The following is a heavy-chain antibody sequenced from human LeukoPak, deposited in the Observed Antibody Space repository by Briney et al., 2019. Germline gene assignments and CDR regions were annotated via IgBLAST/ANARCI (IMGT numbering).Heavy chain of an antibody. CDR2: ISAYNGNT. V-gene: IGHV1-18*01. CDR3: ARDGTYYYDSGSYYPLDY. CDR1: GYTFTSYG. Sequence: ASVKVSCKASGYTFTSYGISWVRQAPGQGLEWMGWISAYNGNTNYAQKLQGRVTMTTDTSTSTAYMELRSLRSDDTAVYYCARDGTYYYDSGSYYPLDYWGQGTLVTVSS. J-gene: IGHJ4*02. D-gene: IGHD3-10*01.